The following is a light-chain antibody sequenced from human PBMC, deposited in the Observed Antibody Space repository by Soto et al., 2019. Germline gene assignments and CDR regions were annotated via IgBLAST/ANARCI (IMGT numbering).Light chain of an antibody. CDR1: SSDLAIYNY. CDR2: QVT. V-gene: IGLV2-8*01. Sequence: QSVLTQPASVSGSPGQSITISCTGTSSDLAIYNYVSWYQQQPGKAPKLMIYQVTNRPSGVPDRFSGSKSGNTASLTVSGLQADDEADYYCNSYVGSNNYVFGTGTKVTVL. J-gene: IGLJ1*01. CDR3: NSYVGSNNYV.